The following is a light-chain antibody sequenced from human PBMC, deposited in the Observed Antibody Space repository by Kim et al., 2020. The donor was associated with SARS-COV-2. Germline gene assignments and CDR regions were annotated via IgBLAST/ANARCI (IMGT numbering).Light chain of an antibody. J-gene: IGKJ1*01. V-gene: IGKV3-20*01. CDR1: QSVSSNY. Sequence: PGERANLSCRASQSVSSNYLAWYQQKPGQAPRLLIYAASSRATGIPDRFSCSGSGTDFTLTISRLQPEDFAVYYCQQYGRSWTFGQGTKVDIK. CDR2: AAS. CDR3: QQYGRSWT.